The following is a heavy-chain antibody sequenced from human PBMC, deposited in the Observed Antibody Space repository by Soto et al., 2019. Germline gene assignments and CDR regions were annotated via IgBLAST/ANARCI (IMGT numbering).Heavy chain of an antibody. CDR3: SRWGHCTDGVCSGLDY. D-gene: IGHD2-8*01. CDR1: GGSISTYY. CDR2: IYYGGSA. Sequence: QVQLQQSGPGLVKPSETLSLTCTVSGGSISTYYWSWIRQPPGKGLEWIGYIYYGGSANYNPSLESRVTISLDRSKKQFSLRLNSVTAADTAVYYCSRWGHCTDGVCSGLDYWGQGTLVTVSS. J-gene: IGHJ4*02. V-gene: IGHV4-59*08.